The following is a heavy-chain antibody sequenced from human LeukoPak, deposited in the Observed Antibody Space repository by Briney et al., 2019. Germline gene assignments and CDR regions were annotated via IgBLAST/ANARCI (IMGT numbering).Heavy chain of an antibody. V-gene: IGHV3-30*04. CDR2: ISYDGSNK. CDR1: GFTFSSYA. Sequence: PGGSLRLSCAASGFTFSSYAIHWVRQAPGKGLEWVAVISYDGSNKYYADSVKGRFTISRDNSKNTLYLQMNSLRAEDTAVYYCARGGGYGGLSYFDYWGQGTLVTVSS. CDR3: ARGGGYGGLSYFDY. J-gene: IGHJ4*02. D-gene: IGHD1-26*01.